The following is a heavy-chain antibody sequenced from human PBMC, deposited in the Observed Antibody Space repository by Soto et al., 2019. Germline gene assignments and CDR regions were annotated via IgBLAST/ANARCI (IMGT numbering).Heavy chain of an antibody. CDR3: ARHLGDYYGSGSYSFWFDP. V-gene: IGHV4-4*02. D-gene: IGHD3-10*01. Sequence: SETLSLTCAVSGGSISSSNWWSWVRQPPGKGLEWIGSIFHTGSTYYNPSLKSRVTISVDTSKDQFSLNLSSVTAADTAVYYCARHLGDYYGSGSYSFWFDPWGPGTLVTVSS. CDR1: GGSISSSNW. CDR2: IFHTGST. J-gene: IGHJ5*02.